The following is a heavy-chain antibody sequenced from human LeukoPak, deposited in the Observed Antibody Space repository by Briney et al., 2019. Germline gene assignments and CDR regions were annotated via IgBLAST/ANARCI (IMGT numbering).Heavy chain of an antibody. D-gene: IGHD2-2*02. CDR2: ISGSGDTT. V-gene: IGHV3-23*01. CDR3: AKPVGYKFYFDY. CDR1: GFTFRSYA. J-gene: IGHJ4*02. Sequence: PGGSLRLSCAASGFTFRSYAMSWVRQAPGKGLEWVSAISGSGDTTYYADSVKGRFTISRDNSKNTLYLQMNSLRAEDTAVYYCAKPVGYKFYFDYWGQGTLVTVSS.